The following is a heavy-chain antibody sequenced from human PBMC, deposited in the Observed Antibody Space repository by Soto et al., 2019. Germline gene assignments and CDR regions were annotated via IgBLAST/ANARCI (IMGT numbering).Heavy chain of an antibody. CDR1: GYTFTGYY. J-gene: IGHJ6*02. CDR3: ARAKRSGYDDYYHGMDV. Sequence: ASVKVSCKASGYTFTGYYMHWVRQAPGQGLEWMGWINPNSGGTNYAQKFQGWVTMTRDTSISTAYMELSRLRSDDTAVYYCARAKRSGYDDYYHGMDVWGQGTTVTVSS. CDR2: INPNSGGT. V-gene: IGHV1-2*04. D-gene: IGHD5-12*01.